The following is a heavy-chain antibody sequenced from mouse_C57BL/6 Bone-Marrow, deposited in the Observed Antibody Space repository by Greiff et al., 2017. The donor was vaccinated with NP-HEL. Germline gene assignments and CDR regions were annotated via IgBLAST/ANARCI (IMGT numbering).Heavy chain of an antibody. V-gene: IGHV5-12*01. CDR3: ASTVVATGDWYFDV. CDR1: GFTFSDYY. J-gene: IGHJ1*03. D-gene: IGHD1-1*01. CDR2: ISNGGGST. Sequence: EVKLVESGGGLVQPGGSLKLSCAASGFTFSDYYMYWVRQTPEKRLEWVAYISNGGGSTYYPDTVKGRFTISRDNAKNTLYLQMSRLKSEDTAMYYCASTVVATGDWYFDVWGTGTTVTVSS.